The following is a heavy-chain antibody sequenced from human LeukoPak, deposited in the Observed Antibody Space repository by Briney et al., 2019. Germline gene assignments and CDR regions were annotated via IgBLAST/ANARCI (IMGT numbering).Heavy chain of an antibody. D-gene: IGHD4-17*01. CDR1: GFTVSSYG. Sequence: GGSLRLSCAASGFTVSSYGMSWVRQAPGKGLEWVSSISGSGGSTYYADSVKGRFTISRDNSKNTLYLQMNSLRAEDTAVYYCAKECTVTPGNVNWFDPWGQGTLVTVSS. CDR3: AKECTVTPGNVNWFDP. V-gene: IGHV3-23*01. CDR2: ISGSGGST. J-gene: IGHJ5*02.